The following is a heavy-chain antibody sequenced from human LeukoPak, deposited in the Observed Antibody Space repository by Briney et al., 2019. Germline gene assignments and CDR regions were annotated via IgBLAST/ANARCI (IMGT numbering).Heavy chain of an antibody. J-gene: IGHJ6*02. CDR1: GGTFSSYT. D-gene: IGHD2-8*01. V-gene: IGHV1-69*02. Sequence: ASVKVSCKASGGTFSSYTISWVRQAPGQGLEWMGRIIPILGIANYAQKFQGRVTITADKSTSTAHMELSSLRSEDTAVYYCAYCTNGVCYRGGVYGMDVWGQGTTVTVSS. CDR2: IIPILGIA. CDR3: AYCTNGVCYRGGVYGMDV.